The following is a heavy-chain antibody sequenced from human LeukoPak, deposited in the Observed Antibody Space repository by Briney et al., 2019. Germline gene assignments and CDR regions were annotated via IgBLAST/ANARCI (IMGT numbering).Heavy chain of an antibody. J-gene: IGHJ4*02. CDR3: ARAGNYYDSSEFDY. CDR1: GGSISSGDYY. CDR2: IYYSGST. V-gene: IGHV4-30-4*01. Sequence: SQTLSLTCTVSGGSISSGDYYWSWIRQPPGKGLEWIGYIYYSGSTYYNPSLKSRVTISVDTSKNQFSLKLSSVTAADTAVYYCARAGNYYDSSEFDYWGQGTLVTVSS. D-gene: IGHD3-22*01.